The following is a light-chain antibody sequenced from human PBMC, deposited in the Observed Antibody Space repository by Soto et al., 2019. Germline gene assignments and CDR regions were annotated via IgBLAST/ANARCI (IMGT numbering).Light chain of an antibody. Sequence: QSALTQPASVSGSPGQSITISCTGTSSDVGSYNLVSWYQQHPGKAPKLMISEGNKRPSGISNRFSGSKSGNTASLTISGLQDEDEADYSCCSFATSGTWVFGGGTQLTVL. J-gene: IGLJ3*02. V-gene: IGLV2-23*01. CDR3: CSFATSGTWV. CDR1: SSDVGSYNL. CDR2: EGN.